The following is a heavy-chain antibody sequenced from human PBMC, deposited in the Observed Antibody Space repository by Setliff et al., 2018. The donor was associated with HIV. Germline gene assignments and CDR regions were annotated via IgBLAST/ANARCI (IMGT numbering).Heavy chain of an antibody. CDR2: INPNRGGT. CDR3: ATAGGRSWFDP. CDR1: GYTFTDYY. D-gene: IGHD3-16*01. V-gene: IGHV1-2*02. Sequence: ASVKVSCKASGYTFTDYYIHWVRQAPGQGLEWMGWINPNRGGTNYAQKFQGRVTMTRDTSISTAYMELSRLRSDDTAVYYCATAGGRSWFDPWGPGTLVTVSS. J-gene: IGHJ5*02.